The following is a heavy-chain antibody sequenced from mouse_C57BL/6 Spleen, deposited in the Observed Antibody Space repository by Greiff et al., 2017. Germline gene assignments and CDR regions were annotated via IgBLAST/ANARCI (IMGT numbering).Heavy chain of an antibody. Sequence: QVQLQQPGAELVKPGASVKLSCKASGYTFTSYWMQWVKQRPGQGLEWIGEIDPSDSYTNYNQKFKGKATLTVDTSSSTAYMQLSSLTSEDSAVYYGARGRREDYWGQGTTLTVSS. J-gene: IGHJ2*01. V-gene: IGHV1-50*01. CDR1: GYTFTSYW. CDR3: ARGRREDY. CDR2: IDPSDSYT.